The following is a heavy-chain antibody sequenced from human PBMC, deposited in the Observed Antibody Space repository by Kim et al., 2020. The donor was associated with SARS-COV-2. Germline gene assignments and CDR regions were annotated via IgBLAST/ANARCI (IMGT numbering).Heavy chain of an antibody. D-gene: IGHD3-16*02. Sequence: SETLSLTCAVYGGSFSGYYWSWIRQPPGKGLEWIGEINHSGSTNYNPSLKSRVTISVDTSKNQFSLKLSSVTAADTAVYYCARKRHYVWGSYRYPSGGGWFDPWGQGTLVTVSS. CDR3: ARKRHYVWGSYRYPSGGGWFDP. V-gene: IGHV4-34*01. CDR2: INHSGST. J-gene: IGHJ5*02. CDR1: GGSFSGYY.